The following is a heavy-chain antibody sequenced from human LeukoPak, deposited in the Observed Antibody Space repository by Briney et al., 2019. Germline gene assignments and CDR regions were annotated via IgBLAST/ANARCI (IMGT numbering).Heavy chain of an antibody. J-gene: IGHJ4*02. V-gene: IGHV3-23*01. D-gene: IGHD6-19*01. CDR3: AKAKGSGLKWYFDY. CDR2: IGAYAART. Sequence: GGSLRLSCVASGFDFSSYAMTWVRQAPGRGLEWVSTIGAYAARTYYADSVKGRFTTSRENSKNMLYLQMNSLTVGDTAEYYCAKAKGSGLKWYFDYWGQGTLVTVSS. CDR1: GFDFSSYA.